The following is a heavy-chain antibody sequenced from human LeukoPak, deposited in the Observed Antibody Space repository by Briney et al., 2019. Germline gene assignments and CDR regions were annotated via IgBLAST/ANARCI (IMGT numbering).Heavy chain of an antibody. J-gene: IGHJ4*02. V-gene: IGHV3-30*02. D-gene: IGHD3-22*01. CDR3: AKDYYYDSSGQDY. CDR1: GFPFSNYG. Sequence: GGSLRLSCAASGFPFSNYGMHWVRQAPGKGLEWVAFIRYDGSNKYYADSVKGRFTISRDNSKNTLYLQMNSLRAEDTAVYYCAKDYYYDSSGQDYWGQGTLVTVSS. CDR2: IRYDGSNK.